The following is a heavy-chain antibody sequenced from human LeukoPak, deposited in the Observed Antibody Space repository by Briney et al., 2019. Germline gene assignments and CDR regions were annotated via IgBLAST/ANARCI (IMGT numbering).Heavy chain of an antibody. CDR3: ARDNDSRGPPHFDY. Sequence: GASVKLSCKAAGGTFSNYAISWVRQAPRQGLEWMGGIIPIFGTANYAQKFRGRVTTISDKSTKTAYMEVSSLRSEGTAVYYCARDNDSRGPPHFDYWGQGTLVTVSS. V-gene: IGHV1-69*06. J-gene: IGHJ4*02. CDR2: IIPIFGTA. D-gene: IGHD3-16*01. CDR1: GGTFSNYA.